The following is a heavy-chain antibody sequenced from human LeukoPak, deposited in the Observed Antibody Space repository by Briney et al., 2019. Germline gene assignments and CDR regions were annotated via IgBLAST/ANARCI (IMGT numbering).Heavy chain of an antibody. Sequence: PGGSLRLSCAASGFTFSSYWMQWVRQAPGKGLEWVANIKQDGSEKYYADSVKGRFIISRDSAKNSLYLQMNSLRAEDTAVYYCARGAYYYEDWGQGTLVTVSS. CDR1: GFTFSSYW. CDR2: IKQDGSEK. J-gene: IGHJ4*02. CDR3: ARGAYYYED. V-gene: IGHV3-7*01. D-gene: IGHD3-22*01.